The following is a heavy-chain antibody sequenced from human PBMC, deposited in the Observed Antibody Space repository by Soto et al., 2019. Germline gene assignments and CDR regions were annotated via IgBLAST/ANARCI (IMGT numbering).Heavy chain of an antibody. CDR2: INPNSGGT. CDR3: ARGLAVWSGYYRNWFDP. J-gene: IGHJ5*02. Sequence: ASVKVSCKASGYTFTGYYMHWVRQAPGQGLEWMGWINPNSGGTNYAQKFQGRVTMTRDTSISTAYMELSRLRSDDTAAYYCARGLAVWSGYYRNWFDPWGQGTLVTVSS. D-gene: IGHD3-3*01. V-gene: IGHV1-2*02. CDR1: GYTFTGYY.